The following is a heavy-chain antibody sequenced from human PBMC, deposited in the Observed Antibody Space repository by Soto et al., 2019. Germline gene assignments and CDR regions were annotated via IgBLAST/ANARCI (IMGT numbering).Heavy chain of an antibody. CDR1: GYTFTGYY. V-gene: IGHV1-2*02. CDR2: INPNSGGT. CDR3: ARDGRITIFGVAKLSMDV. Sequence: EASVKVSCKASGYTFTGYYMHWVRQAPGQGLEWMGWINPNSGGTNYAQKLQGRVTMTRDTSISTAYMELSRLRSDDTAVYYCARDGRITIFGVAKLSMDVWGQGTTVTVSS. D-gene: IGHD3-3*01. J-gene: IGHJ6*02.